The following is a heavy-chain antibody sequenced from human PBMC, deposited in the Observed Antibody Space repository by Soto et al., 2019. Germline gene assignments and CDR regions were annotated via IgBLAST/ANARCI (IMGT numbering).Heavy chain of an antibody. D-gene: IGHD6-19*01. CDR3: ARGIEGWHQGPYYYVMDV. V-gene: IGHV4-61*01. J-gene: IGHJ6*02. Sequence: QVQLQESGPGLVKPSETLSLTCTVSGGSVSSGSYYWSWIRQPPGKGLEWIGYIYYSGSTNYNPSLKCRVTISVDTSKIQFSLKLSSVTAADTAVYYCARGIEGWHQGPYYYVMDVWGPGTTVTVSS. CDR1: GGSVSSGSYY. CDR2: IYYSGST.